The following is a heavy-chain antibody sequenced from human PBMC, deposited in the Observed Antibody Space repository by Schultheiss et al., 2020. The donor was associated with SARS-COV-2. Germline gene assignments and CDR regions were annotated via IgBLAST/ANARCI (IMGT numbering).Heavy chain of an antibody. CDR1: GFTFSNAW. D-gene: IGHD3-22*01. J-gene: IGHJ3*02. V-gene: IGHV3-15*01. CDR3: ARAATMIVGRGAFDI. CDR2: IKSKTDGGTT. Sequence: GESLKISCAASGFTFSNAWMSWVRQAPGKGLEWVGRIKSKTDGGTTDYAAPVKGRFTISRDDSKNTAYLQMNSLRAEDTAVYYCARAATMIVGRGAFDIWGQGTMVTVSS.